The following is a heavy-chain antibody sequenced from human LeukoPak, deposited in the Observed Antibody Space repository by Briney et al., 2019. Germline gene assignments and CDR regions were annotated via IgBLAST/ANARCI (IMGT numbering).Heavy chain of an antibody. CDR2: INHSGST. V-gene: IGHV4-34*01. J-gene: IGHJ5*02. D-gene: IGHD6-6*01. Sequence: SETLSLTCAVYGGSFSGYYWSWIRQPPGKGLEWIGEINHSGSTNYNPSLKSRVTISVDTSKNQFSLKLSSVTAADTAVYYCARLRIAARLTWSDPWGQGTLVTVSS. CDR3: ARLRIAARLTWSDP. CDR1: GGSFSGYY.